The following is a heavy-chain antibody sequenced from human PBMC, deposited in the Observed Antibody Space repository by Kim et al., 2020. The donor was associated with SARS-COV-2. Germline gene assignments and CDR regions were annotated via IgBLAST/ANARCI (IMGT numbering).Heavy chain of an antibody. CDR2: INHSGST. CDR3: ARGRGDGSGGY. Sequence: SETLSLTCAVYGGSFSGYYWSWIRQPPGKGLEWIGEINHSGSTNYNPSLKSRVTISVDTSKNQFSLKLSSVTAADTAVYYCARGRGDGSGGYWGQGTL. V-gene: IGHV4-34*01. J-gene: IGHJ4*02. D-gene: IGHD3-10*01. CDR1: GGSFSGYY.